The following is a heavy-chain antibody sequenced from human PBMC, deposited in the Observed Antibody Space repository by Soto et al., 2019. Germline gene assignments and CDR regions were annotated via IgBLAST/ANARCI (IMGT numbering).Heavy chain of an antibody. CDR2: MYFSGTT. CDR1: GFSLSIGGFY. Sequence: TLSLTCSVSGFSLSIGGFYWSCIRQTPGKGLEWIGYMYFSGTTYYNPSLRSRLSIPVDTSKNQFSLKLTSVTAADTALYFCARERQLAPGPPRNFLDLWGRGIQVTVSS. CDR3: ARERQLAPGPPRNFLDL. J-gene: IGHJ5*02. V-gene: IGHV4-31*03. D-gene: IGHD1-1*01.